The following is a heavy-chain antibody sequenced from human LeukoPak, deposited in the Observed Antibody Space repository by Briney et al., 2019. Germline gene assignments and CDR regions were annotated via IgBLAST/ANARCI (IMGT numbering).Heavy chain of an antibody. CDR1: GFTFSDYY. V-gene: IGHV3-15*01. D-gene: IGHD2-2*02. CDR2: IKSKTDGGTT. J-gene: IGHJ4*02. Sequence: PGGSLRLSCAASGFTFSDYYMSWIRQAPGKGLEWVGRIKSKTDGGTTDYAAPVKGRFTISRDDSKNTLYLQMNSLKTEDTAVYYCTTDPPWGDCSSTSCYKESDYWGQGTLVTVSS. CDR3: TTDPPWGDCSSTSCYKESDY.